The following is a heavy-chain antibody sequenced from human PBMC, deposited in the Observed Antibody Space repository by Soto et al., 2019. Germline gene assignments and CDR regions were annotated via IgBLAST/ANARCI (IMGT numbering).Heavy chain of an antibody. CDR3: ARRPLGIAAAGTDYYYYGMDV. V-gene: IGHV3-21*01. CDR1: GFTFSSYS. CDR2: ISSSSSYI. J-gene: IGHJ6*02. Sequence: PGGSLRLSCAASGFTFSSYSMNWVRQAPGKGLEWVSSISSSSSYIYYADSVKGRFTISRDNAMNSLYLQMNSLRAEDTAVYYCARRPLGIAAAGTDYYYYGMDVWGQGTTVTVSS. D-gene: IGHD6-13*01.